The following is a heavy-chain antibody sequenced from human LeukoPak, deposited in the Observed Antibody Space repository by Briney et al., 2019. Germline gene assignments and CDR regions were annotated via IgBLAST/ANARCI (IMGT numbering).Heavy chain of an antibody. CDR2: INTDGSIT. CDR1: GFTFSDYW. CDR3: ARDRGPRTGFMVREAHDY. J-gene: IGHJ4*02. D-gene: IGHD3-10*01. V-gene: IGHV3-74*01. Sequence: QPGGSLRLSCAASGFTFSDYWIHWVRQAPGKGLVWVSRINTDGSITNYADSVKGRFSISRDNAKNTLYLQMSSLRAEDTAVYYCARDRGPRTGFMVREAHDYWGQGTLVTVSS.